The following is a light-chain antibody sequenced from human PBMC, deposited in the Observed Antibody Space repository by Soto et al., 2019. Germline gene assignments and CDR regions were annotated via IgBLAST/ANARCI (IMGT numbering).Light chain of an antibody. CDR2: DAS. CDR3: HQYGSSSWT. V-gene: IGKV3-20*01. J-gene: IGKJ1*01. CDR1: QSVRSSY. Sequence: EVVLSQYPGTLSLSPGERATLSCRASQSVRSSYLAWYQQKPGQAPRLLIYDASSRATGIPDRFSGSGSGTDFTLTISRLEPEDFDVYYCHQYGSSSWTFGQGTKVDIK.